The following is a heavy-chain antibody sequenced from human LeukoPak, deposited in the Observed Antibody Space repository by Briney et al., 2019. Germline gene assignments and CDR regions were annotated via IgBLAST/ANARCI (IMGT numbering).Heavy chain of an antibody. CDR1: GYTFTSYY. J-gene: IGHJ4*02. V-gene: IGHV1-8*02. CDR2: MNPNSGNT. Sequence: ASVKVSCKASGYTFTSYYMHWVRQATGQGLEWMGWMNPNSGNTGYAQKFQGRVTMTRNTSISTAYMELSSLRSEDTAVYYCARNLVGATEGGNYWGQGTLVIVSS. D-gene: IGHD1-26*01. CDR3: ARNLVGATEGGNY.